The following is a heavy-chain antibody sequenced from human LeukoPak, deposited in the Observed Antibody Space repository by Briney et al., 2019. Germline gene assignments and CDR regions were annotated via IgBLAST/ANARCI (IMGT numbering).Heavy chain of an antibody. D-gene: IGHD4-17*01. J-gene: IGHJ4*02. CDR1: GLTFSTYA. Sequence: PGGSLRLSCAASGLTFSTYAMNWVRQAPGKGLEWVSSISGGGGSTYYADSAKGRFTISRDNSQNTLYLQMNSLRAEDTAVYYCARDYADYVGFFFFDYWGQGTLVTVSS. CDR2: ISGGGGST. CDR3: ARDYADYVGFFFFDY. V-gene: IGHV3-23*01.